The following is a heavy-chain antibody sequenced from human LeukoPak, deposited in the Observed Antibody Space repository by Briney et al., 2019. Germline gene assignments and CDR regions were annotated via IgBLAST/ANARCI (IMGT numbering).Heavy chain of an antibody. V-gene: IGHV3-23*01. Sequence: SGGSLRLSCAASGFTFSSYAMSWVRQAPGKGLEWVSGISGSGDSTYYADSVKGRFTISRDNSKNTLYLQMNSLSAEDTAVYYCAKDLSPLYYYYGMDVWGQGTTVTVSS. CDR1: GFTFSSYA. CDR2: ISGSGDST. J-gene: IGHJ6*02. CDR3: AKDLSPLYYYYGMDV.